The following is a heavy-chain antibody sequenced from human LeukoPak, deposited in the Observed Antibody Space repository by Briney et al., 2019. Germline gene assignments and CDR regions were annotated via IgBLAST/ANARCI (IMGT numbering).Heavy chain of an antibody. D-gene: IGHD5-18*01. CDR1: GFTFSSYG. CDR2: ISYDGSNK. V-gene: IGHV3-30*18. CDR3: AKEGLGYSYAPPDY. Sequence: GGSLRLSCAASGFTFSSYGMHWVRQAPGKGLEWVAVISYDGSNKYYADSVKGRFTISRDNSKNTLYLQMNSLRAEDTAMYYCAKEGLGYSYAPPDYWGQGTLVTVSS. J-gene: IGHJ4*02.